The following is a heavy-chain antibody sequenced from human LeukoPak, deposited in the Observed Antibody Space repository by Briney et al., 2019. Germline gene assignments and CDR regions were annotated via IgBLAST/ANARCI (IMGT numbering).Heavy chain of an antibody. D-gene: IGHD1-26*01. V-gene: IGHV3-48*04. Sequence: GGSLRLSCAASGFTFSSYSMNWVRQAPGKGLEWVSYISSSSSTIYYADSVKGRFTISRDNAKNSLYLQMNSLRAEDTAVYYCARNRYSGSYEIDYWGQGTLVTVSS. J-gene: IGHJ4*02. CDR1: GFTFSSYS. CDR3: ARNRYSGSYEIDY. CDR2: ISSSSSTI.